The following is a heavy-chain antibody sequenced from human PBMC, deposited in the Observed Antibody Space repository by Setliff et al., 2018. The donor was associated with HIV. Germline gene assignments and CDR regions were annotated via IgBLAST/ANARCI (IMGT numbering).Heavy chain of an antibody. CDR2: VFYSTTT. CDR3: ARAYTSVWHAYAY. CDR1: GGSFSYYY. Sequence: SETLSLTCTVSGGSFSYYYWSWIRQPPGKGLEWIGSVFYSTTTNYNPSLGGRISISVDTSKNQFSLRLHSVTAADPAVYYCARAYTSVWHAYAYWGQGTLVTVSS. V-gene: IGHV4-59*01. J-gene: IGHJ4*02. D-gene: IGHD2-21*01.